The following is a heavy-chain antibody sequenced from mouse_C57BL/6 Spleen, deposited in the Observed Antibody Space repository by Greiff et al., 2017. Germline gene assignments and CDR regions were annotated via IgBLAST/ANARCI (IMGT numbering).Heavy chain of an antibody. CDR1: GYTFTSYW. CDR3: ARRHGSIYYFDY. V-gene: IGHV1-55*01. CDR2: IYPGSGST. Sequence: QVQLQQPGAELVKPGASVKMSCKASGYTFTSYWITWVKQRPGQGLEWIGDIYPGSGSTNYNEKFKSKATLTVDTSSSTAYMQLRSLTSEDSAVYYCARRHGSIYYFDYWGQGTTLTVSS. J-gene: IGHJ2*01. D-gene: IGHD1-1*01.